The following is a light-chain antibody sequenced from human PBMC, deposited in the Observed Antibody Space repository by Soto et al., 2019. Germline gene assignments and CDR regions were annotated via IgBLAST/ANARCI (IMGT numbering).Light chain of an antibody. J-gene: IGKJ1*01. V-gene: IGKV3-20*01. CDR3: QQYAASPRT. CDR1: QSVSNNY. Sequence: EVVLTQSPGTLSLSPRERATLSCRASQSVSNNYLAWYQHKPGQAPRLLIYGASNRAPVIPDRFSGSGSGPDFTLPISRLEPEDFAVYYCQQYAASPRTFGQGTLVEVK. CDR2: GAS.